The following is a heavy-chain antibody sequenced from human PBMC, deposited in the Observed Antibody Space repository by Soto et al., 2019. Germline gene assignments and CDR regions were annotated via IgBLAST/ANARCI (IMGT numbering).Heavy chain of an antibody. J-gene: IGHJ4*02. D-gene: IGHD6-13*01. CDR2: IWDDGSNK. Sequence: QVQLVESGGGVVQPGRSLRLSCAASGFTFSSYGMHWVRQAPGKGLEWVAVIWDDGSNKYYADSVKGRFTISRDNSKTPLYLQMTSLRAEDTAVYYCARERQPLFDYWGQGTLVTVSS. CDR3: ARERQPLFDY. CDR1: GFTFSSYG. V-gene: IGHV3-33*01.